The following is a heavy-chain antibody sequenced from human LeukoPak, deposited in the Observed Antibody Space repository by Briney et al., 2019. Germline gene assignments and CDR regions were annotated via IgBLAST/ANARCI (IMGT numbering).Heavy chain of an antibody. CDR1: GYTYCGYA. Sequence: GGSLTLSCAASGYTYCGYARDWLRQGPGKGREGVAGIFGGNGHPPYAVYVKGRFTISRDNSKNMVYLHINSLRAEDTAVYYCGKTTVGYSSGQKPAWPVDYWGQGTLVTVSS. CDR2: IFGGNGHP. CDR3: GKTTVGYSSGQKPAWPVDY. J-gene: IGHJ4*02. V-gene: IGHV3-23*01. D-gene: IGHD5-18*01.